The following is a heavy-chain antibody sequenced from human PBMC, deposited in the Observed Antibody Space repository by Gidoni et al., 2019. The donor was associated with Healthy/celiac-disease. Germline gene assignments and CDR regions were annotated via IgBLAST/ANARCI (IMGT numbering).Heavy chain of an antibody. CDR2: IYYSGST. D-gene: IGHD3-10*01. Sequence: QVQLQESGPGLVKPSETLSLTCTVSGGSISSYYWSWIRQPPGKGLEWIGYIYYSGSTNYNPSLKSRVTISVDTSKNQFSLKLSSVNAADTAVYYCARGKVWFDPWGQGTLVTVSS. J-gene: IGHJ5*02. CDR3: ARGKVWFDP. CDR1: GGSISSYY. V-gene: IGHV4-59*01.